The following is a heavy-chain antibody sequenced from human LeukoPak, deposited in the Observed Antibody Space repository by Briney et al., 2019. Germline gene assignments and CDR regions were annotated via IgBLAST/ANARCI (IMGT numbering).Heavy chain of an antibody. J-gene: IGHJ4*02. CDR3: ARHAIFGVVIIGVVDY. Sequence: ASVKVSCKASGYTFTGYYMHWVRQAPGQGLEWMGWINPNSGGTNYAQKFQGRVTMTRDTSISTAYMELSRLRSDDTAVYYCARHAIFGVVIIGVVDYWGQGTRVTVSS. CDR1: GYTFTGYY. V-gene: IGHV1-2*02. CDR2: INPNSGGT. D-gene: IGHD3-3*01.